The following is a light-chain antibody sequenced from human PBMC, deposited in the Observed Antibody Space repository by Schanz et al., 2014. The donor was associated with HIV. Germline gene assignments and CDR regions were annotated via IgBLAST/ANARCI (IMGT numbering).Light chain of an antibody. CDR3: QQLNSYPFT. CDR2: SAS. J-gene: IGKJ3*01. Sequence: AIQMTQSPSSLSASVGDRVIITCRASQAIKNELSWYQQKPGKAPNLLIYSASTLQAWVPSRFSGAGSGTDFILTISSLQPEDFATYYCQQLNSYPFTFGPGTKVDIK. V-gene: IGKV1-6*01. CDR1: QAIKNE.